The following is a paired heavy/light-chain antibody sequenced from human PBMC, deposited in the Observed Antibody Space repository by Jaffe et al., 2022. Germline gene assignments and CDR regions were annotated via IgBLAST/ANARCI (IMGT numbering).Heavy chain of an antibody. Sequence: QVQLVESGGGVVQPGGSLRLSCAASGFTFSSYGMHWVRQAPGKGLEWVAFIRYDGSNKYYADSVKGRFTISRDNSKNTLYLQMNSLRAEDTAVYYCAKEYGSGSLGFDPWGQGTLVTVSS. V-gene: IGHV3-30*02. J-gene: IGHJ5*02. CDR2: IRYDGSNK. D-gene: IGHD3-10*01. CDR1: GFTFSSYG. CDR3: AKEYGSGSLGFDP.
Light chain of an antibody. CDR3: QQFNSYPELT. Sequence: AIQLTQSPSSLSASVGDRVTITCRASQGISSALAWYQQKPGKAPKLLIYDASSLESGVPSRFSGSGSGTDFTLTISSLQPEDFATYYCQQFNSYPELTFGGGTKVEIK. J-gene: IGKJ4*01. CDR2: DAS. V-gene: IGKV1-13*02. CDR1: QGISSA.